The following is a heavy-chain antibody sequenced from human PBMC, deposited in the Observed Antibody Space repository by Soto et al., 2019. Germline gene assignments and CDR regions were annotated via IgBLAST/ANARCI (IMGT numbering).Heavy chain of an antibody. V-gene: IGHV1-8*01. Sequence: ASVKVSCKASGYTFTSYDINWVRQATGQGLEWMGWMNPNSGNTGYAQKFQGRVTMTRNTSISTAYMELSSLRSEDTAVYYCARVLITMVRGVIPNYYYGMDVWGQGTTVTSP. CDR2: MNPNSGNT. J-gene: IGHJ6*02. D-gene: IGHD3-10*01. CDR1: GYTFTSYD. CDR3: ARVLITMVRGVIPNYYYGMDV.